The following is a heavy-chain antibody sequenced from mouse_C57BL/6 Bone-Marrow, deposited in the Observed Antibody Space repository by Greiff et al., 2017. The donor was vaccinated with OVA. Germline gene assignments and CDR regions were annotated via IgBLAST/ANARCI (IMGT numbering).Heavy chain of an antibody. CDR2: IRLKSDNYAT. CDR1: GFTFSNYW. CDR3: TAEAPTIRRGDGYAMDY. Sequence: EVKLVESGGGLVQPGGSMKLSCVASGFTFSNYWMNWVRQSPATGLEWVAQIRLKSDNYATNYADGVKSRFIISGDDSESSFYLQMNNVRAEDTGSYYCTAEAPTIRRGDGYAMDYWGQGTSVTVSS. D-gene: IGHD2-12*01. V-gene: IGHV6-3*01. J-gene: IGHJ4*01.